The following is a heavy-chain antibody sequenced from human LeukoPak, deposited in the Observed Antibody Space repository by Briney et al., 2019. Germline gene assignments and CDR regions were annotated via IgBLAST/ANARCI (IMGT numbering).Heavy chain of an antibody. CDR2: IYHSGST. D-gene: IGHD3-3*01. Sequence: SQTLSLTCTVSGGSISSGGYYWSWNRQPPGKGLEWIGYIYHSGSTYYNPSHKSRVTISVDRSKNQFSLKLSSVTAADTAVYYCARVGYDFWSGYPHAFDIWGQGTMVTVSS. J-gene: IGHJ3*02. V-gene: IGHV4-30-2*01. CDR1: GGSISSGGYY. CDR3: ARVGYDFWSGYPHAFDI.